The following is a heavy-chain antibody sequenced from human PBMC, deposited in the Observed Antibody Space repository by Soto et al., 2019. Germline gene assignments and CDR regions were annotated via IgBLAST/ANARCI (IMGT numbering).Heavy chain of an antibody. CDR3: AKGVPGIAVAGTGYFQH. CDR2: ISGSGDST. D-gene: IGHD6-19*01. CDR1: GFTFSSYA. Sequence: GGSLRLSCAASGFTFSSYAMSWVRQAPGKGLEWVSGISGSGDSTYYADSVKGRFTISRDNSKSTLYLQMNSLRAEDTAVYYCAKGVPGIAVAGTGYFQHWGQGTLVTV. J-gene: IGHJ1*01. V-gene: IGHV3-23*01.